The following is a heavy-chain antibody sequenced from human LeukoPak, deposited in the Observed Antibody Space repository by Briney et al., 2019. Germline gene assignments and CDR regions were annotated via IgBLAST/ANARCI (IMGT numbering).Heavy chain of an antibody. D-gene: IGHD2-8*01. V-gene: IGHV3-7*01. CDR2: IKQDGSEK. CDR1: GFTPSSNW. J-gene: IGHJ4*02. Sequence: PGGSLRLSCAASGFTPSSNWMNWVRQAPGKGLEWVAIIKQDGSEKYYVDSVKGRFTISRDNAKNSLYLQMNSLRAEDTAVYYCARGNGFIIDYWGQGTLVTVSS. CDR3: ARGNGFIIDY.